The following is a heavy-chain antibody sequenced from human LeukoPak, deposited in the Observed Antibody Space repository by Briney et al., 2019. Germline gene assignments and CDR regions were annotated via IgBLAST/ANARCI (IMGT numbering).Heavy chain of an antibody. D-gene: IGHD5-18*01. CDR2: IYPGDSET. V-gene: IGHV5-51*01. J-gene: IGHJ4*02. Sequence: GESLKISCKGSGYNFAIYWIGWVRQMPGKGLEWTGMIYPGDSETRYSPSFQGQVTMSADKSISTAYLQWSSLKASDTAIYYCATVTAMVSPFDHWGQGTLVTVAS. CDR1: GYNFAIYW. CDR3: ATVTAMVSPFDH.